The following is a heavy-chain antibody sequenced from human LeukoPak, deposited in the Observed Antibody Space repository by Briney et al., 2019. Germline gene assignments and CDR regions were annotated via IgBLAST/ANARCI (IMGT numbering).Heavy chain of an antibody. V-gene: IGHV4-38-2*02. J-gene: IGHJ4*02. CDR1: GYSIRSGYY. CDR3: ARRKGPGRFDY. D-gene: IGHD1-26*01. CDR2: SYHSGGT. Sequence: SETLSLTCTVSGYSIRSGYYWAWIRQPPGKGLEWIGSSYHSGGTDYNPSLKSRVTISVDTSKNQFSLKLSSVTAADTAVYYCARRKGPGRFDYWGQGTLVTVSS.